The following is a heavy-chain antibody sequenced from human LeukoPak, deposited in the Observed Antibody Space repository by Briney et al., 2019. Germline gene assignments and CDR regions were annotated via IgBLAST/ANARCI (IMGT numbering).Heavy chain of an antibody. J-gene: IGHJ4*02. Sequence: GGSLRLSCAASGFTFSSYAMSWVRQAPGKGLEWVSAISGSGGSKYYADSVKGRFTISRDNSKNTLYLQMNSLRAEDTAVYYCAKDRGYRSDYGGTDYWGQGTLVTVSS. CDR1: GFTFSSYA. D-gene: IGHD4-23*01. CDR2: ISGSGGSK. V-gene: IGHV3-23*01. CDR3: AKDRGYRSDYGGTDY.